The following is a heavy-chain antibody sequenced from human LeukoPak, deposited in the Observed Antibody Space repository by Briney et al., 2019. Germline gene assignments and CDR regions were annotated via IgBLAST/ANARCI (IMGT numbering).Heavy chain of an antibody. V-gene: IGHV3-48*01. CDR2: ISSSSSTI. CDR3: ARGPSNRYCSSTSCYPPFFY. D-gene: IGHD2-2*01. J-gene: IGHJ4*02. CDR1: GFTFSSYS. Sequence: GGSLRLSCAAPGFTFSSYSMNWVRQAPGKGLEWVSYISSSSSTIYYADSVKGRFTISRDNAKNSLYLQMNSLRAEDTAVYYCARGPSNRYCSSTSCYPPFFYWGQGTLVTVSS.